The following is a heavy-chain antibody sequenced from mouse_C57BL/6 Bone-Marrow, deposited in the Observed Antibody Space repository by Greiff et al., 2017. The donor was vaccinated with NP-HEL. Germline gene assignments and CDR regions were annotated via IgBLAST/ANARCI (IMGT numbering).Heavy chain of an antibody. CDR2: IDPNSGGT. D-gene: IGHD1-1*01. J-gene: IGHJ4*01. Sequence: QVQLQQPGAELVKPGASVKLSCKASGYTFTSYWMHWVKQRPGRGLEWIGRIDPNSGGTKYTEKFKSKATLTVDKPSSTAYMQLSSLTSEDSAVYYCASDYGSRSLYAMDYWGQGTSVTVSS. CDR1: GYTFTSYW. CDR3: ASDYGSRSLYAMDY. V-gene: IGHV1-72*01.